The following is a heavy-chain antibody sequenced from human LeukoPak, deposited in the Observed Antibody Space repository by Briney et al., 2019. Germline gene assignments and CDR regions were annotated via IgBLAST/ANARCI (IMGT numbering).Heavy chain of an antibody. CDR1: GGTFSSYA. CDR2: IIPIFGTA. D-gene: IGHD2-2*01. CDR3: ARGGPRIHGFCSSTSCYLWFAP. Sequence: SVKVSCKASGGTFSSYAISWVRQAPGQGLEWMGGIIPIFGTANYAQKFQGRVTITADESTSTAYMELSSLRSEDTAVYYCARGGPRIHGFCSSTSCYLWFAPWGRGTLVTVSS. J-gene: IGHJ5*02. V-gene: IGHV1-69*13.